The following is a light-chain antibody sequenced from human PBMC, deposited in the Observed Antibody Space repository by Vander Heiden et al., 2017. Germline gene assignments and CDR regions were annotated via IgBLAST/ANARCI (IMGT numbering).Light chain of an antibody. CDR2: DNY. V-gene: IGLV1-51*01. J-gene: IGLJ2*01. Sequence: QSVLTQPPSVSAATGQKVTSPCSGSSSNIGNNYVSWYQQLPGTAPQLLIYDNYKRPSGIPDRLSASKSGTSATLGITGLQTGDEAHYYCGTWDSSLSAVVFGGGTKLTVL. CDR3: GTWDSSLSAVV. CDR1: SSNIGNNY.